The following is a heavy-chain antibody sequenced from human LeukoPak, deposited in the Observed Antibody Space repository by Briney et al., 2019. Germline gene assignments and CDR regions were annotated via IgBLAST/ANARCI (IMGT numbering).Heavy chain of an antibody. CDR3: ARINWNYDGYSWFDP. CDR2: IYYSGST. CDR1: GGSISSSSYS. J-gene: IGHJ5*02. V-gene: IGHV4-39*01. Sequence: SETLSLTCTVPGGSISSSSYSWGWIRQPPGKGLEWIGSIYYSGSTYYNPSLKSRVTISVDTSKNQFSLKLSSVTAADTAVYYCARINWNYDGYSWFDPWGQGTLVTVSS. D-gene: IGHD1-7*01.